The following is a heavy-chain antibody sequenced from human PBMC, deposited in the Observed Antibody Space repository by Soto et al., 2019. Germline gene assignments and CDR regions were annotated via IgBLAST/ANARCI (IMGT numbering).Heavy chain of an antibody. CDR2: ISGSGGST. V-gene: IGHV3-23*01. CDR1: GFTFSSYA. Sequence: GGSLRLSCAASGFTFSSYAMSWVRQAPGKGLEWVSAISGSGGSTYYADSVKGRFTISRENSKNTLYLQMNSLRAEDTAVYYCAKDWWGSSGWYLLFDYWGQGTLVTVSS. D-gene: IGHD6-19*01. CDR3: AKDWWGSSGWYLLFDY. J-gene: IGHJ4*02.